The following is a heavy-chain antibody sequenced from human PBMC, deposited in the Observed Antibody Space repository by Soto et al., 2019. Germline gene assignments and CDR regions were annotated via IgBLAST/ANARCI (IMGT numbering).Heavy chain of an antibody. CDR1: GYSISSGYY. CDR2: IYHGGST. J-gene: IGHJ5*02. CDR3: ARVGPWVPYYYDSSPYTFENWFDP. D-gene: IGHD3-22*01. V-gene: IGHV4-38-2*01. Sequence: NPSETLSLTCAVSGYSISSGYYWGWLRQPPGKGLEWIASIYHGGSTYYNPSLNSRVTLSIDMTNNHVSLILNSVTAADTAVYYCARVGPWVPYYYDSSPYTFENWFDPWGQGTLVTVSS.